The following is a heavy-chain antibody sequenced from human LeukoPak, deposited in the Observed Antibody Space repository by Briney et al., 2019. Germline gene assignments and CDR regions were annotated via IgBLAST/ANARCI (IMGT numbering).Heavy chain of an antibody. CDR3: VTYSGPGAFDI. Sequence: GVSLRLSCAAYGFTFSTYIMNWVRQAPGKGLEWVSSLSSSSSYIYYADSLKGRFTISRDNAKNSLYLQMNSLRAEDTAVYYCVTYSGPGAFDIWGQGTMVTVSS. V-gene: IGHV3-21*01. D-gene: IGHD5-12*01. CDR1: GFTFSTYI. CDR2: LSSSSSYI. J-gene: IGHJ3*02.